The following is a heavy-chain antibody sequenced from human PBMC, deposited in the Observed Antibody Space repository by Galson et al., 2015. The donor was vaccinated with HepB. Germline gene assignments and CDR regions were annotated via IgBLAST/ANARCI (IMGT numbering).Heavy chain of an antibody. CDR1: GYSFTSYW. Sequence: SGAEVKKPGESLRISCKGSGYSFTSYWISWVRQMPGKGLEWVGRIRSKPNNYATAYAASVKGRFTFSRDDSKNTASLQMSSLKTEDTAVYYCTDNSHWYFELWGRGTLVTVSS. CDR3: TDNSHWYFEL. J-gene: IGHJ2*01. CDR2: IRSKPNNYAT. V-gene: IGHV3-73*01. D-gene: IGHD5-24*01.